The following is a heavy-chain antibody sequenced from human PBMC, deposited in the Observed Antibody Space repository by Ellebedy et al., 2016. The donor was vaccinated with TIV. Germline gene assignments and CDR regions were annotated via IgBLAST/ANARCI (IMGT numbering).Heavy chain of an antibody. CDR1: GFTFDPHA. V-gene: IGHV3-9*01. J-gene: IGHJ4*02. CDR3: VYQLINNED. CDR2: IHWKSGNI. Sequence: PGGSLRLSCAASGFTFDPHAMYWVRQAAGKGLEWVSGIHWKSGNIGYADSVKGRFTISRDNAKKSLYLQMNSLRVEDTALYYCVYQLINNEDWGQGTLVTVSS. D-gene: IGHD3-16*01.